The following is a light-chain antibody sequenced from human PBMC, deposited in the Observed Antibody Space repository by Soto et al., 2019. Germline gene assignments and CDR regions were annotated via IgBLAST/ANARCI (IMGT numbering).Light chain of an antibody. V-gene: IGLV2-8*01. CDR3: SSYAGSNNFV. J-gene: IGLJ1*01. CDR1: SSDVGYYDY. Sequence: QSVLTQPPSASGFPGQSVTISCTGTSSDVGYYDYVSWYQQHPGKAPKLVIYEVTKRLSGVPDRVSASKSGNTASLTVSGLRAEDEADYYCSSYAGSNNFVFGSGTKVTVL. CDR2: EVT.